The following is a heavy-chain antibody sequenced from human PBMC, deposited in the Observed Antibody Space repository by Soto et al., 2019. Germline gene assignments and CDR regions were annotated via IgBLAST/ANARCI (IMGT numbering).Heavy chain of an antibody. Sequence: GWLRRSGSASGCTFSSYAMHWVRQAAGKGLEWVAVISYDGSNKYYADSVKGRFTISRDNAKNTLYLQMNSLRAEDTAVYYCARDVMGRYSTYLPPDYWGQGTLVTVYS. D-gene: IGHD6-13*01. CDR3: ARDVMGRYSTYLPPDY. CDR1: GCTFSSYA. J-gene: IGHJ4*02. V-gene: IGHV3-30-3*01. CDR2: ISYDGSNK.